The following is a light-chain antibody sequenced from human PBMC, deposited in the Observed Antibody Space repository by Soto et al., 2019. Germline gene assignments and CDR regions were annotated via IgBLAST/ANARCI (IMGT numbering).Light chain of an antibody. J-gene: IGLJ1*01. CDR1: SRDVGDYNY. Sequence: QSALTQPAFVSGSTEQSVSICCTGTSRDVGDYNYVSWHQQHPGKAPILMIYEVTNRPALVSNRFAGSTSGNTAFLTISGLQAEYEADHYRSSSTSSTTPGFATGPKVTV. CDR3: SSSTSSTTPG. V-gene: IGLV2-14*01. CDR2: EVT.